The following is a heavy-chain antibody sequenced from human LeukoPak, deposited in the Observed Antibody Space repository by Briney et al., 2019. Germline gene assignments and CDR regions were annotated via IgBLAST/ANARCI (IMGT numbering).Heavy chain of an antibody. D-gene: IGHD3-22*01. CDR1: GYTFTGYY. CDR3: ARDNYDSSGYNLFDY. Sequence: GASVKASCKASGYTFTGYYMHWVRQAPRQGLEWMGWINPNSGGTNYAQKFQGRVTMTRDTSISTAYMELSRLRSDDTAVYYCARDNYDSSGYNLFDYWGQGTLVTVSS. J-gene: IGHJ4*02. V-gene: IGHV1-2*02. CDR2: INPNSGGT.